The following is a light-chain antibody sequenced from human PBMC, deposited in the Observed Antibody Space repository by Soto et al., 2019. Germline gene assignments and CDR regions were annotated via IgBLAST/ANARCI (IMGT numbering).Light chain of an antibody. Sequence: QSVLTQPPSVSGAPGQRVTISCTGSSSNIGAGYDVHWYRHLPGTAPKLLIYGNSNRPSGVPDRFSGSKSGTSASLAISGLQAEDDADYYCQSYDRSLSGWVFGGGTKLTVL. CDR1: SSNIGAGYD. CDR3: QSYDRSLSGWV. J-gene: IGLJ3*02. V-gene: IGLV1-40*01. CDR2: GNS.